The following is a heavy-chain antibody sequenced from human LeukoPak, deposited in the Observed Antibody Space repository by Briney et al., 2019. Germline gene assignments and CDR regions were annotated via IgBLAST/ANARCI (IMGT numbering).Heavy chain of an antibody. J-gene: IGHJ4*02. D-gene: IGHD3-10*01. Sequence: PGGSLRLSCAASGFTVSSNYMSWVRQAPGKGLEWGSFIYSGGNTYYADSVKGTFTLSRDNSKNTLYLQMNSLRGEDTAVYYCVRDEGFHGSGSNWGQGALVTVSS. CDR1: GFTVSSNY. V-gene: IGHV3-66*01. CDR2: IYSGGNT. CDR3: VRDEGFHGSGSN.